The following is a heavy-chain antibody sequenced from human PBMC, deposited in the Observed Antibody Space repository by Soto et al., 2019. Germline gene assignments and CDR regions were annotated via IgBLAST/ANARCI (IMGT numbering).Heavy chain of an antibody. J-gene: IGHJ5*02. V-gene: IGHV1-2*02. CDR1: GYTFTGYY. CDR3: ARSSGGNTAWWFDL. CDR2: INPNSGGT. D-gene: IGHD2-15*01. Sequence: GASVKVYCKASGYTFTGYYMHWVRQAPGQGLEWMGWINPNSGGTNYAQKFQGRVTMTRDTSISTAYMELSRLRSDDTAVYYCARSSGGNTAWWFDLWGQGTLVTGSS.